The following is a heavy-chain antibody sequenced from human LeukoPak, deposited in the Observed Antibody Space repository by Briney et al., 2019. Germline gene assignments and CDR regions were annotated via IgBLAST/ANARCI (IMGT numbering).Heavy chain of an antibody. D-gene: IGHD2-2*01. Sequence: VASVKVSCKASGGTFSSYAISWVRQAPGQGLEWMGGIIPIFGTANYAQKFQGRVTITTDESTSTAYMELSSLRSEDTAVYYCARGPLYCSSTSCWIDYWDQGTLVTVSS. J-gene: IGHJ4*02. CDR2: IIPIFGTA. V-gene: IGHV1-69*05. CDR3: ARGPLYCSSTSCWIDY. CDR1: GGTFSSYA.